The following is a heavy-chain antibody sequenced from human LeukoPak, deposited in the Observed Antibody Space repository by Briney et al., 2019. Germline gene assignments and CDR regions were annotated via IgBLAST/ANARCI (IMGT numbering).Heavy chain of an antibody. V-gene: IGHV4-30-2*01. Sequence: KPXETLSLTCAVSGGSVSSGSYYWSWIRQPPGKGLEWIGYIYHSGSTYYNPSLKSRVTISVDRSKNQFSLKLSSVTAADTAVYYCAREIYSYGYRGAFDIWGQGTMVTVSS. CDR2: IYHSGST. CDR1: GGSVSSGSYY. CDR3: AREIYSYGYRGAFDI. D-gene: IGHD5-18*01. J-gene: IGHJ3*02.